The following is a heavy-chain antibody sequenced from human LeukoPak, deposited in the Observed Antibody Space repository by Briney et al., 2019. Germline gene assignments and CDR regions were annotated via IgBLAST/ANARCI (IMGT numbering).Heavy chain of an antibody. CDR3: AKGGDCSGGSCRHYYYYMDV. D-gene: IGHD2-15*01. Sequence: GGSLRLSCAASGFTFSDYEMNWVRQAPGKGLEWVLHISTSGSIIHYADSVRGRFTISRDNSKNILYLQMNSPRPEDTAVYFCAKGGDCSGGSCRHYYYYMDVWGKGTMVTFSS. CDR1: GFTFSDYE. V-gene: IGHV3-48*03. CDR2: ISTSGSII. J-gene: IGHJ6*03.